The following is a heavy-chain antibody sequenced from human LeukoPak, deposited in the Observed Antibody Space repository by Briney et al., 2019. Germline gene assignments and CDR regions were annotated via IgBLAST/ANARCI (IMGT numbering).Heavy chain of an antibody. D-gene: IGHD6-19*01. Sequence: GRSLRLSCAASGFTFSTYGIHWVRQAPGKGLEWVAVISSDGSKTYYADSVKGRFTISRDNSKNTMFLQMNSLRAEDTANYYCANGRSAVAGTPEFDYWGQGTLVTVSS. CDR3: ANGRSAVAGTPEFDY. CDR2: ISSDGSKT. V-gene: IGHV3-30*18. J-gene: IGHJ4*02. CDR1: GFTFSTYG.